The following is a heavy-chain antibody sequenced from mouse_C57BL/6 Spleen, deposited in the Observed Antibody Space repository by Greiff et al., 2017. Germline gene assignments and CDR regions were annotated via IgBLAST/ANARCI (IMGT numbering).Heavy chain of an antibody. D-gene: IGHD1-1*01. CDR3: TRRDGSSFDY. Sequence: QVQLQQSGAELVRPGASVTLSCKASGYTFTDYEMHWVKQTPVHGLEWIGAIDPETGGTAYNQKFKGKAILTADKSSSTAYIELRSPTSEDSAVYYCTRRDGSSFDYWGQGTTLTVSS. J-gene: IGHJ2*01. CDR1: GYTFTDYE. CDR2: IDPETGGT. V-gene: IGHV1-15*01.